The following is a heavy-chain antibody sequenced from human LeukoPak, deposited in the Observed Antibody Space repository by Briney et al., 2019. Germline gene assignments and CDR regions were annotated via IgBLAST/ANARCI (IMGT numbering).Heavy chain of an antibody. CDR1: GFTFSSYA. V-gene: IGHV3-30*01. J-gene: IGHJ4*02. CDR2: ISYDGSNK. Sequence: GRSLRLSCAASGFTFSSYAMHWVRQAPGKGLEWVAVISYDGSNKYYADSVKGRFTISRDNAKNSLYLQMNSLRAEDTALYYCAKADTYYYDSSGYSFDYWGQGTLVTVSS. D-gene: IGHD3-22*01. CDR3: AKADTYYYDSSGYSFDY.